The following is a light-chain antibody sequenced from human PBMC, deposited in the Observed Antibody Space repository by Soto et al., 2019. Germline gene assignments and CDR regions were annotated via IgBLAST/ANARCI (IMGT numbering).Light chain of an antibody. V-gene: IGKV3-20*01. J-gene: IGKJ4*01. Sequence: EIVLTQSPGTLSVSPGESATLSCRASENVARNYLAWFQQRPGQAPRLLIYDASTRATGIPDRFSGSGSGTDFTLTISRLEPEDFAVYFCQQYATSPLAFGGGTRWIS. CDR1: ENVARNY. CDR3: QQYATSPLA. CDR2: DAS.